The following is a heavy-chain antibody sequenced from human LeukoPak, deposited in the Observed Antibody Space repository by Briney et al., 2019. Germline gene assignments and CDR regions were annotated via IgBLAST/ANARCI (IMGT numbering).Heavy chain of an antibody. CDR3: ATQRGYYDSSGYYLAFDI. CDR1: GGSISSYY. V-gene: IGHV4-59*08. J-gene: IGHJ3*02. D-gene: IGHD3-22*01. Sequence: PSETLSLTCTVSGGSISSYYWSWIRQPPGKGLEWIGYIYYSGSTNYNPSLKSRVTISVDTSKNQFSLKLSSVTAADTAVYYCATQRGYYDSSGYYLAFDIWGQGTMVTVSS. CDR2: IYYSGST.